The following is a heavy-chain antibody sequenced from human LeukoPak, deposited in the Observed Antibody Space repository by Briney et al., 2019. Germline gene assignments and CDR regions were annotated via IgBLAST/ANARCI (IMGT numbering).Heavy chain of an antibody. CDR2: FSLGETT. J-gene: IGHJ4*02. CDR3: ASSRIQLWITHDY. CDR1: GASITTYS. D-gene: IGHD5-18*01. Sequence: KASETLSLTCSVSGASITTYSWNWLRQSPGKGLEWIGYFSLGETTSYTSSLKSRVTTSVDTSKNQFSLKLSSVTAADTAVYYCASSRIQLWITHDYWGQGTLVTVSS. V-gene: IGHV4-59*08.